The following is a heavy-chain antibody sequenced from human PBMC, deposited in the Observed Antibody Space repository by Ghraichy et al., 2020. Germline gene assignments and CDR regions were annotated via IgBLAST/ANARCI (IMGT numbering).Heavy chain of an antibody. CDR1: GFTFSSYW. CDR2: INSDGSST. V-gene: IGHV3-74*01. D-gene: IGHD1-7*01. J-gene: IGHJ4*02. CDR3: AISAFNWNYPLDY. Sequence: GGSLRLSCAASGFTFSSYWMHWVRQAPGKGLVWVSRINSDGSSTSYADSVKGRFTISRDNAKNTLYLQMNSLRAEDTAVYYCAISAFNWNYPLDYWGQGTLVTVSS.